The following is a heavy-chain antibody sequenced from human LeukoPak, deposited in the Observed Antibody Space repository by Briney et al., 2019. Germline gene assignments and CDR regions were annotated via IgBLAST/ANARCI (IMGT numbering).Heavy chain of an antibody. V-gene: IGHV1-2*02. D-gene: IGHD6-13*01. CDR3: ARDHGGAARAFDP. J-gene: IGHJ5*02. Sequence: GASVKVSCKASGYTFTDYYMHWVRQAPGQGLEWMGWINPNSGGTNYAQKFQGRVTMTRDTSISTAYMELSRLRSDDTAVYYCARDHGGAARAFDPWGQGTLVTVSS. CDR2: INPNSGGT. CDR1: GYTFTDYY.